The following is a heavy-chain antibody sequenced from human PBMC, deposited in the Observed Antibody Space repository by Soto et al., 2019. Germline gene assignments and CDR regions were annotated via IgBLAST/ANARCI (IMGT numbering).Heavy chain of an antibody. CDR1: GGSFSGYY. CDR3: ARGFYYDILTGYPTGYGMDV. V-gene: IGHV4-34*01. CDR2: INHSGST. Sequence: SETLSLSCAVYGGSFSGYYWSWIRQPPGKGLEWIGEINHSGSTNYNPSLKSRVTISVDTSKNQFSLKLSSVTAAETAVYYCARGFYYDILTGYPTGYGMDVWGQGTTVT. D-gene: IGHD3-9*01. J-gene: IGHJ6*02.